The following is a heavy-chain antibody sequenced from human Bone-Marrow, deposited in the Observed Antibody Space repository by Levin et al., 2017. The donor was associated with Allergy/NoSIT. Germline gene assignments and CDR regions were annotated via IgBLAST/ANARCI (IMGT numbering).Heavy chain of an antibody. J-gene: IGHJ4*02. D-gene: IGHD5-12*01. CDR1: GYTLTTFA. CDR2: INAGNGNT. V-gene: IGHV1-3*01. CDR3: ARDSGFDSYFDY. Sequence: GESLKISCKASGYTLTTFAIHWVRQAPGQRLEWMGWINAGNGNTKYSQKLQGRVDITRDTSTSTVYMELSSLKSGDTAVYFCARDSGFDSYFDYWGQGTPVTVSS.